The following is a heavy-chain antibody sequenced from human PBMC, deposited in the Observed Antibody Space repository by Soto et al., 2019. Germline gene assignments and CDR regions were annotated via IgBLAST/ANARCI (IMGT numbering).Heavy chain of an antibody. CDR3: ARDRGGTTGTTFLNWFDP. Sequence: ASVKVSCKASGYTFTGYYMHWVRQAPGQGLEWMGWINPNSGGTNYAQKFQGWVTMTRDTSISTAYMELSRLRSDDTAVYYCARDRGGTTGTTFLNWFDPWGQGTLVTVSS. J-gene: IGHJ5*02. V-gene: IGHV1-2*04. CDR2: INPNSGGT. D-gene: IGHD1-1*01. CDR1: GYTFTGYY.